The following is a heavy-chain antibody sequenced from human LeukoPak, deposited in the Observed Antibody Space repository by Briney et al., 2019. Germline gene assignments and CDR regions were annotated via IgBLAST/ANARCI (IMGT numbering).Heavy chain of an antibody. CDR2: ISYDGSTN. J-gene: IGHJ3*02. CDR3: ARDGGGDPDAFDI. V-gene: IGHV3-30-3*01. Sequence: PGGSLRLSCAASGFTFSSYAMHWVRQAPGKGLEWVAVISYDGSTNYYADSVKGRFTISRDNSKNTLYLQMNSLRAEDTAVYYCARDGGGDPDAFDIWGQGTMVTVSS. CDR1: GFTFSSYA. D-gene: IGHD2-21*02.